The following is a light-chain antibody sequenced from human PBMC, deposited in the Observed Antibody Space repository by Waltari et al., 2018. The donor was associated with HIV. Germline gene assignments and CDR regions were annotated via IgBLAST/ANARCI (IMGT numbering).Light chain of an antibody. V-gene: IGKV3-11*01. J-gene: IGKJ2*03. CDR1: HSVGNY. CDR3: QQRTNWPPYS. Sequence: EMVLTQSPATRSLSTGETASLSCRASHSVGNYLAWYQQKPGQAPRLLIYDASNRATGIPVRFSGSGSGTDFTLTISSLEPEDFAVYYCQQRTNWPPYSFGQGTKLEIK. CDR2: DAS.